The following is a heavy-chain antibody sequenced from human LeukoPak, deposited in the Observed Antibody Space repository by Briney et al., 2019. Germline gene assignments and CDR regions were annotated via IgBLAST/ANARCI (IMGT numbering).Heavy chain of an antibody. D-gene: IGHD1-26*01. V-gene: IGHV3-43*01. CDR1: GFPFNAYT. J-gene: IGHJ4*02. Sequence: GGSLRLSCAASGFPFNAYTMHWVHQAPGKGLEWVSLISRDGDITYYADSLKGRFTISRDNSKNSLYLQMNSLRSEDTAFYYCAKGLVGTILVDSWGQGTLVTVSS. CDR2: ISRDGDIT. CDR3: AKGLVGTILVDS.